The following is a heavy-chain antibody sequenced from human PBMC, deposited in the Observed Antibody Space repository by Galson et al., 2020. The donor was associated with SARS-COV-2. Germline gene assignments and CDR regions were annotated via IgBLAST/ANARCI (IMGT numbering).Heavy chain of an antibody. CDR1: GYNFTSYW. D-gene: IGHD3-10*01. CDR2: IDPSDAYT. V-gene: IGHV5-10-1*01. J-gene: IGHJ4*02. CDR3: ARFFGSGSDPFDR. Sequence: GESLKISCKAIGYNFTSYWIGWVRQMPGKGLEWLGRIDPSDAYTSYSPSFQGHVTISADKSISTAYLQWSSLKASDTAIYYCARFFGSGSDPFDRWGQGTLVTVSS.